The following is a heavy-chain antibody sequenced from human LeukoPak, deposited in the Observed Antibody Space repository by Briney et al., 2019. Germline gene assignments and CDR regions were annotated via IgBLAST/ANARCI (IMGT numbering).Heavy chain of an antibody. CDR2: IYHSGST. Sequence: SETLSLTCTVSGGSVSSGNYYWSWIRQPPGKGLEWIGYIYHSGSTNCNPSLKSRVTISVDTSKNQFSLKLSSVTAADTAMYYCARGWDLNFDYWGQGALVTVSS. CDR3: ARGWDLNFDY. D-gene: IGHD1-26*01. J-gene: IGHJ4*02. CDR1: GGSVSSGNYY. V-gene: IGHV4-61*01.